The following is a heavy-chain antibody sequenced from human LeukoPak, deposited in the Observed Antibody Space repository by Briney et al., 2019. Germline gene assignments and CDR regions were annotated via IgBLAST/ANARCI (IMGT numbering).Heavy chain of an antibody. CDR2: ISSSSSYV. J-gene: IGHJ4*02. CDR3: ARWGNGGYYFDY. CDR1: GFTFSSYS. D-gene: IGHD4-23*01. V-gene: IGHV3-21*01. Sequence: PGGSLRLSCAASGFTFSSYSMNWVRQAPGKGLEWVSSISSSSSYVYYADSVKGRFTISRDNAKNSLYLQMNSLRAEDTAVYYCARWGNGGYYFDYWGQGTLVTVSS.